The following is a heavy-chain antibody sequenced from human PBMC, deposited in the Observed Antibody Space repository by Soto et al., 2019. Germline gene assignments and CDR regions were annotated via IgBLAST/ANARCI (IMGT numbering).Heavy chain of an antibody. CDR2: SRNQGNSYNE. J-gene: IGHJ4*02. Sequence: EVQLVESGGGLVQPGGSLRLSCAASGFRFSDYYMDWVRQVPGKGLEWIGRSRNQGNSYNEEYVASVKGRFSISRDGSKDSMYLQMNSLKTEDTAVYYCARATGGSYDYWGQGVQVTVSS. D-gene: IGHD1-26*01. V-gene: IGHV3-72*01. CDR1: GFRFSDYY. CDR3: ARATGGSYDY.